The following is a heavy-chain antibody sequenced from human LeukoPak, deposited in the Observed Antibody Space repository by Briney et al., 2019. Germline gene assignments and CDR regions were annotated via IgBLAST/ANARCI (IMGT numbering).Heavy chain of an antibody. D-gene: IGHD3-3*01. CDR1: GYIFTNYY. CDR2: INPSGGST. V-gene: IGHV1-46*01. J-gene: IGHJ4*02. Sequence: ASVKVSCKASGYIFTNYYIHWVRQAPGQGLEWMGVINPSGGSTNYAQKFQGRVTMTRDMSTSTPYMELSSLRSEDTAVYYCARDRSTIFGVVTIDYWGQGTLVTVSS. CDR3: ARDRSTIFGVVTIDY.